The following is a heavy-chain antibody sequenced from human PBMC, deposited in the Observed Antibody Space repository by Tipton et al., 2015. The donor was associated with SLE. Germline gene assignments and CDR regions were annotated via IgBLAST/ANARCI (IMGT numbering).Heavy chain of an antibody. Sequence: GHVTISADKSTSTAYLQWSSLKASDTAMYYCARFRSSSWSDFDYWGQGTLVTVSS. CDR3: ARFRSSSWSDFDY. V-gene: IGHV5-10-1*01. D-gene: IGHD6-13*01. J-gene: IGHJ4*02.